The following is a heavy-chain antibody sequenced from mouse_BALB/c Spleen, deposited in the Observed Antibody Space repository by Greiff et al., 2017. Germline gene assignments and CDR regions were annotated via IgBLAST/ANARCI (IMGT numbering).Heavy chain of an antibody. D-gene: IGHD2-2*01. Sequence: EVKLMESGAELVKPGASVKLSCTASGFNIKDTYMHWVKQRPEQGLEWIGRIDPANGNTKYDPKFQGKATITADTSSNTAYLQLSSLTSEDTAVYYCARRGVTDYFDYWGQGTTLTVSS. CDR3: ARRGVTDYFDY. V-gene: IGHV14-3*02. J-gene: IGHJ2*01. CDR1: GFNIKDTY. CDR2: IDPANGNT.